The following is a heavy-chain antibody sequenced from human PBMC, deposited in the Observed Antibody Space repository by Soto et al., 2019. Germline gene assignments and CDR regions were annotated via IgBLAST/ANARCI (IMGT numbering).Heavy chain of an antibody. CDR1: GVSFTGYY. J-gene: IGHJ4*02. CDR3: ARGQEGVVATH. D-gene: IGHD2-15*01. Sequence: QVQLQQWGEVLLQPSETLSLTCGVNGVSFTGYYWSWVRQPPGTGLEWFGEIKDGGSTNHSPSLKSPVTRFTAPAQEALTLKVTSVTAADTAVYYRARGQEGVVATHWDQGTLVTVSS. CDR2: IKDGGST. V-gene: IGHV4-34*01.